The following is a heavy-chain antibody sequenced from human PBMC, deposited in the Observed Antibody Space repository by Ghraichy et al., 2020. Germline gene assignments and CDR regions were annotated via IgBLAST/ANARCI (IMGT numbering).Heavy chain of an antibody. CDR3: ARGDGRVPRGYYYYYMDV. Sequence: SKTLSLTCAVYGGSFSGYYWSWIRQPPGKGLEWIGEVHHSGSTNYNPSLKSRVTISVDTSKNQFSLKLSSVTAADTAVYYCARGDGRVPRGYYYYYMDVWGKGTTVTVSS. CDR2: VHHSGST. J-gene: IGHJ6*03. D-gene: IGHD3-10*01. CDR1: GGSFSGYY. V-gene: IGHV4-34*01.